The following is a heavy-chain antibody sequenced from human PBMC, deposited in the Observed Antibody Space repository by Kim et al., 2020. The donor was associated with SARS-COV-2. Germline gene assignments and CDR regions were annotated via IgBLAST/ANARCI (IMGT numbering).Heavy chain of an antibody. V-gene: IGHV4-59*01. Sequence: SETLSLTCTVSGGSISSYYWSWIRQPPGKGLEWIGYIYYSGSTNYNPSLKSRVTISVDTSKNQFSLKLSSVTAADTAVYYCASRAAMANYFDYWGQGTLVTVSS. CDR2: IYYSGST. CDR1: GGSISSYY. J-gene: IGHJ4*02. D-gene: IGHD5-18*01. CDR3: ASRAAMANYFDY.